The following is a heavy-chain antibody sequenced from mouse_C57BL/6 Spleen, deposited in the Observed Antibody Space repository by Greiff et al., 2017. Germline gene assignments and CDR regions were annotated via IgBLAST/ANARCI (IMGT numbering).Heavy chain of an antibody. D-gene: IGHD1-1*01. Sequence: EVQLVESGPGLVKPSQSLSLTCSVTGYSITSGYYWNWIRQFPGNKLEWMGYISYDGSNNYNPSLKNRISITRDTSKNQFFLKLNSVTTEDTATYYCARERITTVVVDDWGQGTTLTVSS. V-gene: IGHV3-6*01. CDR2: ISYDGSN. CDR3: ARERITTVVVDD. CDR1: GYSITSGYY. J-gene: IGHJ2*01.